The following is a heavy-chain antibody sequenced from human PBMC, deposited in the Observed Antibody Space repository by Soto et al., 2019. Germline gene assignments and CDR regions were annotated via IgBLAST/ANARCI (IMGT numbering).Heavy chain of an antibody. J-gene: IGHJ4*02. CDR2: ISAYNGNT. CDR3: ARDGRFLEWLFTLDY. CDR1: GYTFTSYG. V-gene: IGHV1-18*01. Sequence: ASVKVSCKASGYTFTSYGISWVRQAPGQGLEWMGWISAYNGNTNYAQKLQGRVTMTTDTSTSTAYMELRSLRSDDTAVYYCARDGRFLEWLFTLDYWGQGTLATVSS. D-gene: IGHD3-3*01.